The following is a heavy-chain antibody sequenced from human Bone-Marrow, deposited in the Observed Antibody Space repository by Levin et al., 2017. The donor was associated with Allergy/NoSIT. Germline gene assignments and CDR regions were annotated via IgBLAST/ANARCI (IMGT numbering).Heavy chain of an antibody. CDR1: GFTVSSNY. V-gene: IGHV3-53*01. J-gene: IGHJ4*02. CDR2: IYSGGST. D-gene: IGHD2-2*01. CDR3: ARDSRYGLSSLEKAFDY. Sequence: QRGESLKISCAASGFTVSSNYMSWVRQAPGKGLEWVSIIYSGGSTYYADSVKGRFTISRDNSKNTLYLQMNSLRAEDTAVYYCARDSRYGLSSLEKAFDYWGQGTLVTVSS.